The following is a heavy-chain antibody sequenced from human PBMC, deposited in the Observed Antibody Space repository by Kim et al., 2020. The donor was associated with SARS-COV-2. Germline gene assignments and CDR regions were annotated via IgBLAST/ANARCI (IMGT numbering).Heavy chain of an antibody. V-gene: IGHV1-69*04. D-gene: IGHD5-12*01. Sequence: SVKVSCKASGGTFSSYAISWVRQAPGQGLEWMGRIIPILGIANYAQKFQGRVTITADKSTSTAYMELSSLRSEDTAVYYCASANIVATIFEVRSKTPPYYYYGMDVWGQGTTVTVSS. CDR1: GGTFSSYA. J-gene: IGHJ6*02. CDR2: IIPILGIA. CDR3: ASANIVATIFEVRSKTPPYYYYGMDV.